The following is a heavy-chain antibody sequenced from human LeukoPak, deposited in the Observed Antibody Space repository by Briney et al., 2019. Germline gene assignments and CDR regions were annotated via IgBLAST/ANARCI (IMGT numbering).Heavy chain of an antibody. V-gene: IGHV3-23*01. Sequence: GGSLRLSCAASGFTFSSYAMSWVRQAPGKGLEWVSAISGSGGSTYYADSVKGRFTISRDNSKNTLYLQMNSLRAEDTAVYYCAKDPPMGIGSSWYANWLDPWGQGTLVTVSS. D-gene: IGHD6-13*01. CDR2: ISGSGGST. CDR3: AKDPPMGIGSSWYANWLDP. CDR1: GFTFSSYA. J-gene: IGHJ5*02.